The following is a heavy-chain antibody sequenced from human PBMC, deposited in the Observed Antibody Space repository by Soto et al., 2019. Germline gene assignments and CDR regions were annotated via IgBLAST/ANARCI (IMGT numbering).Heavy chain of an antibody. D-gene: IGHD2-2*01. CDR2: INPSGGST. V-gene: IGHV1-46*01. CDR1: GGTFSSYA. Sequence: ASVQVSCKASGGTFSSYAISWVRQAPGQGFEWMGGINPSGGSTSYAQKFQGRVTMTRDTSTSTVYMEPSSLRSEDTAVYYCARAGGDIVLVPAAMGDCWGQGTLVTVPS. CDR3: ARAGGDIVLVPAAMGDC. J-gene: IGHJ4*02.